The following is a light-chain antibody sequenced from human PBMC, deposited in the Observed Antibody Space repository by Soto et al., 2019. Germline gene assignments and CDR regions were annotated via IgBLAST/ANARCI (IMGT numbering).Light chain of an antibody. CDR2: EVS. Sequence: QSVLTQPASVSGSPGQSITISCTGTSSDVGSYNLVSWYQQQPGKAPKLMIYEVSKRPSGVSNRFSGFKSGNTASLTISGLQAGDEADYYCCSYAGSSTFVFGTGTKVTVL. V-gene: IGLV2-23*02. CDR3: CSYAGSSTFV. CDR1: SSDVGSYNL. J-gene: IGLJ1*01.